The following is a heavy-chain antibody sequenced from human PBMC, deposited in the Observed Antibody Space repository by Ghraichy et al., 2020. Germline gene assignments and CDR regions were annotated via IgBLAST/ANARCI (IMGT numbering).Heavy chain of an antibody. D-gene: IGHD4-11*01. CDR3: AKDIYSNHANYYYGMDV. V-gene: IGHV3-30*18. Sequence: GGSLRLSCAASGFTFSSYGMHWVRQAPGKGLECVAVTSYDGGNKYYADSVKGRFTISRDNSRNILYLQMNSLRVEDTAVYYCAKDIYSNHANYYYGMDVWGQGTTVTVSS. CDR1: GFTFSSYG. J-gene: IGHJ6*02. CDR2: TSYDGGNK.